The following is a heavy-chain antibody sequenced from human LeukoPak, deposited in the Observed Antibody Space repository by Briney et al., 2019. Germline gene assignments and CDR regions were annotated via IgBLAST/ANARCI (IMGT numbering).Heavy chain of an antibody. CDR1: GDTIGAYS. CDR3: ARQNYSYGYVWPYPADY. V-gene: IGHV1-69*13. Sequence: ASVKVSCKAAGDTIGAYSLNWVRQAPGQGLEWMGGIIPIFGRAYYAQKFQGRVTITADESTSTAYMELSSLRSEDTAVYYCARQNYSYGYVWPYPADYWGQGTLVTVSS. CDR2: IIPIFGRA. J-gene: IGHJ4*02. D-gene: IGHD5-18*01.